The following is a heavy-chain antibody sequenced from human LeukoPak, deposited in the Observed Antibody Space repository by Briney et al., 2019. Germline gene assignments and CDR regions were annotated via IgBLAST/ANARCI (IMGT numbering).Heavy chain of an antibody. Sequence: GGSLRLSCAASGFTFSSYAMSWVRQAPGKGLEWVSAISGSGGSTYYADSVKGRFTISRHNSKNTLYLQMNSLRAEDTAVYYCARIAVAGTFVDYWGQGTLVTVSS. CDR1: GFTFSSYA. CDR2: ISGSGGST. V-gene: IGHV3-23*01. J-gene: IGHJ4*02. D-gene: IGHD6-19*01. CDR3: ARIAVAGTFVDY.